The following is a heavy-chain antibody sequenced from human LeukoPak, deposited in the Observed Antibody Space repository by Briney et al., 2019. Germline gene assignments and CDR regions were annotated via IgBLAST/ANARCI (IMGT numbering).Heavy chain of an antibody. Sequence: PGGSLRLSCAAPGFTFSTDMMSWVRQAPGKGLERVAVISDDGSNKYYVDCVKGRFTIYRDNSKYTLYLQMNSLRAEDTAVDYGARVLGDIVVVVAATYSFDIWGQGTMVTVSS. D-gene: IGHD2-15*01. CDR2: ISDDGSNK. CDR1: GFTFSTDM. CDR3: ARVLGDIVVVVAATYSFDI. V-gene: IGHV3-30*04. J-gene: IGHJ3*02.